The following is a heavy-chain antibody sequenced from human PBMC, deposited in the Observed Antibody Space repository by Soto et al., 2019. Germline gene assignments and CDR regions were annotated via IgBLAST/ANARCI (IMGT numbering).Heavy chain of an antibody. Sequence: EVQLLESGGGLVQSGGSLRLSCVASRFTFSDYAMSWVRQAPGKGLEWVSAIGGDGVNEHYTDSVKGRFTISRDNSKNTLYLKMNSLRAEDTAMYYCAKDQFKANGQFDAFDVWGQGTVVTVSS. CDR3: AKDQFKANGQFDAFDV. CDR2: IGGDGVNE. D-gene: IGHD2-8*01. CDR1: RFTFSDYA. J-gene: IGHJ3*01. V-gene: IGHV3-23*01.